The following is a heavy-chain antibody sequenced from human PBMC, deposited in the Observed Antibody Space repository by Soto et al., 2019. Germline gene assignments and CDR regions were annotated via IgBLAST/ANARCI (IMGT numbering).Heavy chain of an antibody. CDR3: CPSYYYGMDV. CDR1: GFTFSNAW. Sequence: GGSLRLSCAASGFTFSNAWMNWVRQAPGKGLEWVGRIKSKTDGGTTNYAAPGKGRLTISRVDSKNTLYLQMNSLKTEDTAVYYCCPSYYYGMDVWGQGTTVTVSS. V-gene: IGHV3-15*07. CDR2: IKSKTDGGTT. J-gene: IGHJ6*02.